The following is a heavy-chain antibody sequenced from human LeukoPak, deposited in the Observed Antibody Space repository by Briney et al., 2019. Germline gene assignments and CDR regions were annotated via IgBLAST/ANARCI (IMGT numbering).Heavy chain of an antibody. CDR1: GGSFSGYY. CDR2: INHSGST. D-gene: IGHD2-2*01. CDR3: ARGPDIVVVPAAKHFDP. Sequence: SETLSLTCAVCGGSFSGYYWSWIRQPPGKGLEWIGEINHSGSTNYNPSLKSRVTISVDTSKNQFSLKLSSVTAADTAVYYCARGPDIVVVPAAKHFDPWGQGTLVTVSS. V-gene: IGHV4-34*01. J-gene: IGHJ5*02.